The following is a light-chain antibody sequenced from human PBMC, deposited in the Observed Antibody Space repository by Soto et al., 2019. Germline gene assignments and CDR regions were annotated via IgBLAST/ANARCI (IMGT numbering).Light chain of an antibody. CDR2: GAS. CDR1: HTIATY. V-gene: IGKV1-39*01. CDR3: QQFYYYAHT. Sequence: DIQMTQSPSSLSASVGDRVTVTCRASHTIATYLNWYQQKAGKVPEVLIYGASTLQVGVPSRFTGSGYGTDFTLTINNVQPEDFATYYCQQFYYYAHTFGQGTKLEVK. J-gene: IGKJ2*01.